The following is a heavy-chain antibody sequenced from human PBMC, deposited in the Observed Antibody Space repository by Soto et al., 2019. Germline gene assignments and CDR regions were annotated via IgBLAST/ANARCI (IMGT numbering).Heavy chain of an antibody. J-gene: IGHJ4*02. CDR1: GFTFSSNA. V-gene: IGHV3-23*01. CDR3: AKVERLQLWFNVH. Sequence: PGGSLRLSCAASGFTFSSNAMNWVRQAPGKGLEWVSAISGSGGGTYYADSVKGRFTISRDNSKNTLYLQMNSLRAEDTAVYYCAKVERLQLWFNVHWGQGTLVTVSS. CDR2: ISGSGGGT. D-gene: IGHD5-18*01.